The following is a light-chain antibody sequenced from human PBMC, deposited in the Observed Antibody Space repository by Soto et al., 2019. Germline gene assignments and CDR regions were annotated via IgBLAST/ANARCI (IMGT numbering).Light chain of an antibody. J-gene: IGLJ2*01. CDR2: DTN. CDR1: TSNIGNNY. Sequence: QSVLTQPPSVSAAPGQQVTISCSGGTSNIGNNYVSWYQQFPGTAPRLLIYDTNNRPSGIPDRFSGSKSDTSATLGITGLQTGDEAVYYCGAWDTTLSGVLFGGGTKLTV. V-gene: IGLV1-51*01. CDR3: GAWDTTLSGVL.